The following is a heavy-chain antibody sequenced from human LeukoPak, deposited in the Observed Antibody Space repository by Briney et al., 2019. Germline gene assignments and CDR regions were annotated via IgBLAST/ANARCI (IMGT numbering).Heavy chain of an antibody. CDR1: GFNFGAYV. D-gene: IGHD1-26*01. V-gene: IGHV3-9*01. Sequence: GRSLRLSCAASGFNFGAYVMHWVRQSPGRGLEWVAVISWTGDGAAYADSVRGRFTISRDNAKNSLYLQMNSLRAEDTAVYYCARAYSGSYAEGFDYWGQGTLVTVSS. CDR2: ISWTGDGA. J-gene: IGHJ4*02. CDR3: ARAYSGSYAEGFDY.